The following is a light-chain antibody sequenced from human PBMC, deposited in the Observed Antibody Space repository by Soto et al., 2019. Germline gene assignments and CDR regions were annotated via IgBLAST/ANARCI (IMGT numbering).Light chain of an antibody. CDR2: DAS. J-gene: IGKJ1*01. CDR1: QSVSSN. Sequence: VLTQSPATLSVSPWERATLSCRASQSVSSNVAWYQQKAGQAPSPLIYDASTRPTAIQARFSGSGSGTAFTLTIRSLEPKNFAVNYCQHRHNWPRTLGQGTRWIS. V-gene: IGKV3-11*01. CDR3: QHRHNWPRT.